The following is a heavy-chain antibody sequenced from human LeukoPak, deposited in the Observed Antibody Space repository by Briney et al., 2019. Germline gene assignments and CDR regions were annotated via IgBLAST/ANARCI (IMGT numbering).Heavy chain of an antibody. Sequence: GGSLRLSCAASGFTFSSYSMNWVRQAPGKGLEWVSSISSSSSYIYYADSVKGRFTISRGNAKNSLYLQMNSLRAEDTAVYYCARDLLYYYDTTTTTFDYWGQGTLVTVSS. CDR1: GFTFSSYS. CDR2: ISSSSSYI. D-gene: IGHD3-22*01. CDR3: ARDLLYYYDTTTTTFDY. J-gene: IGHJ4*02. V-gene: IGHV3-21*01.